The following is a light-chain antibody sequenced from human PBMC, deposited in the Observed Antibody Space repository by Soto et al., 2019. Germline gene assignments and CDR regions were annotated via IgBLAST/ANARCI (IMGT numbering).Light chain of an antibody. CDR2: GAS. V-gene: IGKV1-39*01. Sequence: DIQMTQSPSSLSASVGDRVTITCRASQRISNYLNWYQEKPGEAPKLLIYGASILQSGVAPRFSGSGSGTDFTLTITSLQPEDFASYYCQQSYSAPLTFGGGTKVEIK. J-gene: IGKJ4*01. CDR3: QQSYSAPLT. CDR1: QRISNY.